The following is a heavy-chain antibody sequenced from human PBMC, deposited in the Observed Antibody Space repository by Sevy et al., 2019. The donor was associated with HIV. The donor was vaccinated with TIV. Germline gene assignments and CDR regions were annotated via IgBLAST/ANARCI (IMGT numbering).Heavy chain of an antibody. V-gene: IGHV3-23*01. CDR2: ISGGGDGT. CDR3: AKRPYYYYNSDGHLVSSTDEADY. D-gene: IGHD3-22*01. Sequence: GGSLRLSCAASGFTFNIYAMSWVRQAPGKGLEWLSAISGGGDGTYYADSVKGRFTISGDNSRNTLYLQMNSLSAEDTAVYYCAKRPYYYYNSDGHLVSSTDEADYWGQGTLVTVSS. J-gene: IGHJ4*02. CDR1: GFTFNIYA.